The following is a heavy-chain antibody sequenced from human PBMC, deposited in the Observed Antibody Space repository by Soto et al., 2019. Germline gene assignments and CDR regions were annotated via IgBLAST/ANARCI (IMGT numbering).Heavy chain of an antibody. D-gene: IGHD3-10*01. CDR1: GGSFSGYY. V-gene: IGHV4-34*01. Sequence: PSETLSLTCAVYGGSFSGYYWSWIRQPPGKGLEWIGEINHSGSTNYNPSLKSRVTISVDTSKNQFSLKLSSVTAADTAVYYCARALTTMVTGVDYYYYGMDVCGQGHTVTVSS. J-gene: IGHJ6*02. CDR3: ARALTTMVTGVDYYYYGMDV. CDR2: INHSGST.